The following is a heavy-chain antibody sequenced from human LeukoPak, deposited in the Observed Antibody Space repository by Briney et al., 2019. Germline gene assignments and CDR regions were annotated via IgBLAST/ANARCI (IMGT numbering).Heavy chain of an antibody. CDR1: GFTFSSYA. Sequence: PGGSLRLSCAASGFTFSSYAMHWVRQAPGKGLEWVAVISYDGSNKYYADSVKGRFTISRDNSKNTLYLQMSSLRAEDTAVYYCARGGATSLYYVDYWGQGTLVTVSS. D-gene: IGHD1-26*01. CDR3: ARGGATSLYYVDY. J-gene: IGHJ4*02. V-gene: IGHV3-30-3*01. CDR2: ISYDGSNK.